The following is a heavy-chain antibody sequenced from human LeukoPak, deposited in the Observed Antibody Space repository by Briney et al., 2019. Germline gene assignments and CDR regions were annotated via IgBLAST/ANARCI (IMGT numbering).Heavy chain of an antibody. J-gene: IGHJ3*02. V-gene: IGHV3-48*01. CDR2: ISSSSSTI. CDR1: GFTFSSYS. D-gene: IGHD1-26*01. Sequence: GGSLRLSCAASGFTFSSYSMNCVRQAPGKGLEWVSCISSSSSTIYYADSVKGRFTISRDNAKNSLYLQMNSLRAEDTAVYYCARGGSYGFADAFDIWGQGTMVTVST. CDR3: ARGGSYGFADAFDI.